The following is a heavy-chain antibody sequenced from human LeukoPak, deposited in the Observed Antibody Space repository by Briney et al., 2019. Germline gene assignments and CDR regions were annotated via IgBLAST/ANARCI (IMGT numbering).Heavy chain of an antibody. Sequence: PGGSLRLSCAASGFTFSSYAMHWVRQAPGKGLEWVAVISYDGSNKYYADSVKGRFTISRDNSKNTLYLQMNSLRAEDTAVYYCAKGSVPAAIFDLWGRGTLVTVSS. D-gene: IGHD2-2*01. CDR2: ISYDGSNK. CDR3: AKGSVPAAIFDL. V-gene: IGHV3-30*04. J-gene: IGHJ2*01. CDR1: GFTFSSYA.